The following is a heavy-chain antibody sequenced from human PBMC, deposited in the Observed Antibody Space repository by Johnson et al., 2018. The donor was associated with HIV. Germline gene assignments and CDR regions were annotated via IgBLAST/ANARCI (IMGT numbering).Heavy chain of an antibody. D-gene: IGHD3-16*01. CDR1: GFTFSNAW. CDR2: IYSGDNT. V-gene: IGHV3-66*02. Sequence: EVQLVESGGGLVKPGGSLRLSCAASGFTFSNAWMTWVRQSPGKGLECVSVIYSGDNTYYADSVKGRFTISRDNAKNSVYLQMNSLRAEDTAVYYCTKMGALGAFDIWGQGTMVTVSS. CDR3: TKMGALGAFDI. J-gene: IGHJ3*02.